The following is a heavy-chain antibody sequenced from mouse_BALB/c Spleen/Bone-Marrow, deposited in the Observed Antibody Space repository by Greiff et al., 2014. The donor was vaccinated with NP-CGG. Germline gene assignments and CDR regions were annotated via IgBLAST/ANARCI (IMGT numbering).Heavy chain of an antibody. Sequence: EVQVVESGGGLVKPGGSLKLSCAASGFTFSSYAMSWVRQTPEKRLEWVASITRGDNTYYPDRVKGLFTNARDNARHIPDMQMSRLRSEETAMYYWERGEIYYYGRTQYFDYWGQGTTLTVSS. CDR2: ITRGDNT. CDR1: GFTFSSYA. J-gene: IGHJ2*01. D-gene: IGHD1-1*01. V-gene: IGHV5-6-5*01. CDR3: ERGEIYYYGRTQYFDY.